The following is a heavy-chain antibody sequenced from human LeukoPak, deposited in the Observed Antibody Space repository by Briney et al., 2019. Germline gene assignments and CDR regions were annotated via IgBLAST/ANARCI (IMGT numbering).Heavy chain of an antibody. J-gene: IGHJ4*02. CDR3: ARSGSYFAFDY. CDR1: GFTVSSNY. D-gene: IGHD1-26*01. CDR2: IYSGGST. V-gene: IGHV3-53*01. Sequence: PGGSLRLSCAASGFTVSSNYMIWVRQAPGKGLEWCAVIYSGGSTSYADSVKGRFTISRDNSKNTLYLQMNSLRAEDTAVYYCARSGSYFAFDYWGQGTLVTVSS.